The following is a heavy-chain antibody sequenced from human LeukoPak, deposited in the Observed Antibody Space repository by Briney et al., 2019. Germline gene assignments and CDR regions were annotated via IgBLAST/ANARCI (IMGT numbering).Heavy chain of an antibody. CDR1: GFTVSSNY. CDR2: IYGGGST. V-gene: IGHV3-53*01. J-gene: IGHJ3*02. D-gene: IGHD5-24*01. Sequence: PGGSLRLSCAASGFTVSSNYMTWVRQAPGKGLEWVSVIYGGGSTYYADSVKGRFTISRDNSKNTLYLQMNGLRAEDTAVYYCARGPYRDGYNYGAFDIWGQGTMVTVSS. CDR3: ARGPYRDGYNYGAFDI.